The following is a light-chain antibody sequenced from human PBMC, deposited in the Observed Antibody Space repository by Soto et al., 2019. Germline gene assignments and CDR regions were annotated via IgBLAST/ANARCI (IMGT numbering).Light chain of an antibody. CDR1: SSNIGSNY. Sequence: QSVLTQPPSASGTPGQRVTISCSGSSSNIGSNYVYWYQQLPGTAPKLLIYRNNQRPSGVPDRFSGSKSGTSASLAISGLRSEDEADYYCAACADSLSGQVFGTGSK. CDR2: RNN. CDR3: AACADSLSGQV. V-gene: IGLV1-47*01. J-gene: IGLJ1*01.